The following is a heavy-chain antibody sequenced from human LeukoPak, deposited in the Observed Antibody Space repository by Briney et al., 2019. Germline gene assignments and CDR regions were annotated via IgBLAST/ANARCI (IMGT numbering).Heavy chain of an antibody. CDR2: ISAYNGNT. Sequence: VASVKVSCKASGYTFTSYGISWVRQAPGQGLEWMGWISAYNGNTNYAQKFQGRVTITADKSTSTAYMELSSLRSEDTAVYYCARAPYIAAATDYWGQGTLVTVSS. CDR3: ARAPYIAAATDY. J-gene: IGHJ4*02. D-gene: IGHD6-13*01. CDR1: GYTFTSYG. V-gene: IGHV1-18*01.